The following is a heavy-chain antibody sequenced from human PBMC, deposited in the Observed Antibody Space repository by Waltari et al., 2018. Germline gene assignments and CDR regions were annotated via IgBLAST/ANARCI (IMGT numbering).Heavy chain of an antibody. J-gene: IGHJ4*02. Sequence: EVQLLESGGGLLQPGGSLRLSCTASGFTFNSYAMTWVRQAPGKGLEWVSTIMGSGDRTYNADSVKGRFTISRDNSQNTLYLLMDSLRADDTAVYYCMKGGWGSVVDFWGQGTLVTVSS. CDR1: GFTFNSYA. CDR3: MKGGWGSVVDF. V-gene: IGHV3-23*01. D-gene: IGHD6-19*01. CDR2: IMGSGDRT.